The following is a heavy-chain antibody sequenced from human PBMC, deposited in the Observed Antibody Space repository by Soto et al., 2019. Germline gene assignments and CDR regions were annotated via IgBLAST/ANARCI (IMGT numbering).Heavy chain of an antibody. CDR2: IYYSGST. J-gene: IGHJ6*02. D-gene: IGHD6-13*01. Sequence: QVQLQESGPGLVKPSQTLSLTCTVSGGSISSGGYYWSWIRQHPGKGLEWIGYIYYSGSTYYNPSPTSRVTISVDTSKNQSALELSSVTAADTAVYYCARDDGAAAGGPSYYGMDVWGHGTAVTVSS. V-gene: IGHV4-31*03. CDR1: GGSISSGGYY. CDR3: ARDDGAAAGGPSYYGMDV.